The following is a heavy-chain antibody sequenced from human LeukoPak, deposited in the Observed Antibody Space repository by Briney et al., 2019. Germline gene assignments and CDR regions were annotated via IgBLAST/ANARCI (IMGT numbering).Heavy chain of an antibody. J-gene: IGHJ2*01. V-gene: IGHV3-48*03. Sequence: GGSLRLSCTASGFTFSSYDMNWVRQAPGKGLEWISYISASGSLIYYRDSVKGRFTISRDNAKNSLYLAMSSLRDEDTAVYYCARRVTTGSYFDLWGRGTLVTVSS. CDR2: ISASGSLI. CDR1: GFTFSSYD. D-gene: IGHD4-17*01. CDR3: ARRVTTGSYFDL.